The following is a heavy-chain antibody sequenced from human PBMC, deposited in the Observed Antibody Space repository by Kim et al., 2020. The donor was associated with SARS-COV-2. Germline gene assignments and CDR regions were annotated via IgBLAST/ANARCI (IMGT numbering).Heavy chain of an antibody. CDR3: ITSQTNYYYYGMDV. J-gene: IGHJ6*02. V-gene: IGHV4-34*01. CDR1: GGSFSGYY. CDR2: INHSGST. Sequence: SETLSLTCAVYGGSFSGYYWSWIRQPPGKGLEWIGEINHSGSTNYNPSLKSRVTISVDTSKNQFSLKLSSVTAADTAVYYCITSQTNYYYYGMDVWGQGTTVTVSS.